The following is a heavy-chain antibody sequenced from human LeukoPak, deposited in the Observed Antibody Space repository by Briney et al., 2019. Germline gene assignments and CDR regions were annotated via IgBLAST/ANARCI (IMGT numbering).Heavy chain of an antibody. J-gene: IGHJ5*02. CDR3: ARDCSSTSCYAWGNWFGR. D-gene: IGHD2-2*01. V-gene: IGHV3-30-3*01. CDR2: ISYDGSNK. Sequence: GRSLRLSYAASGFTFSSYAMHWVRQAPGKGLEWVAVISYDGSNKYYADSVKGRFTISRDNSKDTLYLQRNSLRAEDTAVYYCARDCSSTSCYAWGNWFGRWGQGTLVTVSS. CDR1: GFTFSSYA.